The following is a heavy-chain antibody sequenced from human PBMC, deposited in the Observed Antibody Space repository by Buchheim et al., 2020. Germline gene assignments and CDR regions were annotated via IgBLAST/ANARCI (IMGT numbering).Heavy chain of an antibody. Sequence: EVQLLESGGGSVQPGGSLRLSCAASGFSFSNYAMNWVRQAPGKGLEWVSVISGSGSTTYYADSVKGRFTISSDNSKNTLDLQMNSLRADDTAVYYCAKDQTTISNWFDSWGQGTL. CDR1: GFSFSNYA. J-gene: IGHJ5*01. CDR3: AKDQTTISNWFDS. CDR2: ISGSGSTT. V-gene: IGHV3-23*01. D-gene: IGHD4-11*01.